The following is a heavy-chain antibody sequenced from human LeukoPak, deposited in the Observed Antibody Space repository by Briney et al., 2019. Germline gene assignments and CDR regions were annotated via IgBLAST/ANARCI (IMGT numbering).Heavy chain of an antibody. CDR3: ARVMGIVVVPAANWFVP. D-gene: IGHD2-2*03. CDR1: GLTVSSYG. J-gene: IGHJ5*02. V-gene: IGHV3-30*03. Sequence: GGSLRLSCAASGLTVSSYGMHWVRQAPGKGLEWGAVISYDGSNKFYAESVKGRFTISRDNSTTTLYLQMNSLRSEDTAVYYSARVMGIVVVPAANWFVPWGQGTLGTASS. CDR2: ISYDGSNK.